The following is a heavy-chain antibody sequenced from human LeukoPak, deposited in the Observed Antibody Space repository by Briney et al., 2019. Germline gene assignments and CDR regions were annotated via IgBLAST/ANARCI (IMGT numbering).Heavy chain of an antibody. Sequence: SETLSLTCAVYGGSFSGYYWSWIRQPPGKGLEWIGEINHSGSTNYNPSLKSRVTISVDTSKNQFSLKLSSVTAADTAVYYCARGRLGLLWFGELLQNWFDPWGQGTLVTVSS. CDR1: GGSFSGYY. CDR3: ARGRLGLLWFGELLQNWFDP. CDR2: INHSGST. J-gene: IGHJ5*02. V-gene: IGHV4-34*01. D-gene: IGHD3-10*01.